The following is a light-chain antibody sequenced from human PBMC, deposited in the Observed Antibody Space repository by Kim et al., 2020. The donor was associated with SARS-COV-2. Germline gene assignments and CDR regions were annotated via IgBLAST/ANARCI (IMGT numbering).Light chain of an antibody. CDR2: LTS. V-gene: IGKV3-20*01. CDR1: QSVSNSY. Sequence: EIVLTQSPGALSLSPGERATLSCRASQSVSNSYLAWYQQRPGQTPRLLIYLTSTRATGIPGRFSGSGSGRDFTLTISRLAPEDFAVYYCQQYGSSPATFGGGTKVDIK. J-gene: IGKJ4*01. CDR3: QQYGSSPAT.